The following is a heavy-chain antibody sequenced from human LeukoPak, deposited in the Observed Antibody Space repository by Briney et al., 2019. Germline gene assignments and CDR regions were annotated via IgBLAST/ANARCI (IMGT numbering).Heavy chain of an antibody. CDR2: IYYSGST. CDR3: ARGDTAAAPDY. V-gene: IGHV4-59*01. D-gene: IGHD6-13*01. CDR1: GGSISSYY. J-gene: IGHJ4*02. Sequence: SETLSLTCTVSGGSISSYYWSRIRQPPGKGLEWIGYIYYSGSTNYNPSLKSRVTISVDTSKNQFSLKLSSVTAADTAVYYCARGDTAAAPDYWGQGTLVTVSS.